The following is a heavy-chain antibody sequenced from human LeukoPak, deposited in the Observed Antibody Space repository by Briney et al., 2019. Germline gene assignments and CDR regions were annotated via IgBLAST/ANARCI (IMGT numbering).Heavy chain of an antibody. Sequence: SETLSLTCAVYGGSFSGYYWSWIRQPPGKGLEWIGEINHSGSTNYNPSLKSRVTISVDTSKNQFSLKLSSVTAADTAVYYCARHSDYVWGSYRYSSYYMDVWGKGTTVTISS. CDR3: ARHSDYVWGSYRYSSYYMDV. J-gene: IGHJ6*03. D-gene: IGHD3-16*02. V-gene: IGHV4-34*01. CDR1: GGSFSGYY. CDR2: INHSGST.